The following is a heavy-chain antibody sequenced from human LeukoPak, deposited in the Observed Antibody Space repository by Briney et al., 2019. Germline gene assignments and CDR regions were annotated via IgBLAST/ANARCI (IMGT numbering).Heavy chain of an antibody. D-gene: IGHD6-19*01. CDR1: GYTFTSYG. CDR2: ISAYNGNT. J-gene: IGHJ5*02. Sequence: GASVKVSCKASGYTFTSYGISWVRQAPGQGLEWMGWISAYNGNTNYAQKLQGRVTMTTDTSTSTAYMELRSLRSGDTAVYYCARGVAVAGTGNWFDPWGQGTLVTVSS. V-gene: IGHV1-18*01. CDR3: ARGVAVAGTGNWFDP.